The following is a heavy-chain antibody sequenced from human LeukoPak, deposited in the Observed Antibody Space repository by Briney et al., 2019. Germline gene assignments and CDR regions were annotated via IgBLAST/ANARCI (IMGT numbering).Heavy chain of an antibody. CDR3: ASHKIAGVGDYGGYVTGFYYGMDV. J-gene: IGHJ6*02. CDR2: INPSGGST. CDR1: GYTFTSYY. V-gene: IGHV1-46*01. Sequence: ASVKVSCKASGYTFTSYYMHWVRQAPGQGLEWMGIINPSGGSTSYAQKFQGRVTMTRDTSTSTVYMELSSLRSEDTAVYYCASHKIAGVGDYGGYVTGFYYGMDVWGQGTTVTVSS. D-gene: IGHD4-17*01.